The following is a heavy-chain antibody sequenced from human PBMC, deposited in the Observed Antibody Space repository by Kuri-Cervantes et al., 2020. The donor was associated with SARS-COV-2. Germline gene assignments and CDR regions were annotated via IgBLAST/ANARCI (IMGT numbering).Heavy chain of an antibody. Sequence: GESLKISCAASGFTFSSYAMHWARQAPGKGLEWVAVISYDGSNKYYADSVKGRFTISRDNSKNTLYLQMNSLRAEDTAVYYCARGGGYDFWSGFDYWGQGTLVTVSS. CDR2: ISYDGSNK. V-gene: IGHV3-30-3*01. CDR1: GFTFSSYA. D-gene: IGHD3-3*01. CDR3: ARGGGYDFWSGFDY. J-gene: IGHJ4*02.